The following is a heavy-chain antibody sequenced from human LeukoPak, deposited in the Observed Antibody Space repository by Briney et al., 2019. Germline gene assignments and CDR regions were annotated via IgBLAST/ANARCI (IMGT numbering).Heavy chain of an antibody. J-gene: IGHJ4*02. V-gene: IGHV1-24*01. Sequence: ASVKVSCKVSGYTLTELSMHWVRQAPGKGLEWMGGFDPEDGETIYAQKFQGRVTMTEDTSTDTAYMEPSSLRSEDTAVHYCATSALITVAGTFDYWGQGTLVTVSS. CDR3: ATSALITVAGTFDY. CDR1: GYTLTELS. D-gene: IGHD6-19*01. CDR2: FDPEDGET.